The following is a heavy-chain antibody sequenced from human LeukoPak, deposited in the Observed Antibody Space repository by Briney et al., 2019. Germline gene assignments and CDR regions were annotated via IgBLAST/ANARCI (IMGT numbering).Heavy chain of an antibody. J-gene: IGHJ4*02. D-gene: IGHD3-3*01. CDR3: ARQSAYNPYYAFDS. Sequence: SETLSLTCTVSAYSISSRYFWGWTRQPPGKGLEWIGSIYQSGSTYYNPSLKSRVTISVDTSKDQFSVKLTSVTAADTAVYFCARQSAYNPYYAFDSWGQGTLVTVSS. CDR1: AYSISSRYF. V-gene: IGHV4-38-2*02. CDR2: IYQSGST.